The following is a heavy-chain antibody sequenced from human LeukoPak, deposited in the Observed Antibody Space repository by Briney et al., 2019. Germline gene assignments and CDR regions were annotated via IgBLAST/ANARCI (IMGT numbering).Heavy chain of an antibody. V-gene: IGHV4-4*02. J-gene: IGHJ4*02. CDR3: ARQGDSGWYYFDY. CDR2: IYHSGST. CDR1: GGSISSSNW. Sequence: SGTLSLTCAVSGGSISSSNWWSWVRQPPGKGLEWIGEIYHSGSTNYNPSLKSRVTISVDKSKNQFSLKLTSVTAADAAAYYCARQGDSGWYYFDYWGQGTLVTVSS. D-gene: IGHD6-19*01.